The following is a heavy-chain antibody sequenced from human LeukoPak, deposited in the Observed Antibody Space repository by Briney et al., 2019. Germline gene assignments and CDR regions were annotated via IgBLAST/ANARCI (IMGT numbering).Heavy chain of an antibody. Sequence: QPGGSLRLSCAASGFTFSSYGIHWVRQAPGKGLEWVAFIRYDRSNKYYADSVKGRFTISRDNSKNTLYLQMNSLRAEDTAVYYCALQRGYYDSSDYYFDYWGQGTLVTVSS. CDR3: ALQRGYYDSSDYYFDY. CDR2: IRYDRSNK. CDR1: GFTFSSYG. J-gene: IGHJ4*02. D-gene: IGHD3-22*01. V-gene: IGHV3-30*02.